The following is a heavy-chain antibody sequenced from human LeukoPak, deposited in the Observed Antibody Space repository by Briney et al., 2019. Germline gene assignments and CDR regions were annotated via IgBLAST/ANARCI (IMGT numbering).Heavy chain of an antibody. Sequence: GRSLRLSCAASGFTFSSYGMHWVRQAPGKGLEWVAVIWYDGSNKYYADSVKGRFTISRDNSKNTLYLQMNSLRAEDTAVYYCARDVGSSWYFDYWGQGTLVTVSS. J-gene: IGHJ4*02. D-gene: IGHD6-13*01. CDR3: ARDVGSSWYFDY. CDR2: IWYDGSNK. V-gene: IGHV3-33*01. CDR1: GFTFSSYG.